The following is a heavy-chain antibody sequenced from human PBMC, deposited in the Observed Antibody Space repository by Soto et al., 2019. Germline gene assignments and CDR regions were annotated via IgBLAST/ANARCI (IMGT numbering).Heavy chain of an antibody. Sequence: ASVKVSCKASGYTFTTYYMHWVRQAPGQGLEWMGIIDPSGGSTSYAQKFQARVTMTRDTSTNTVYMELSSLRSEDTAVYYCARGRGGRIYYGMDVWGQGTTVTV. D-gene: IGHD3-16*01. J-gene: IGHJ6*02. CDR1: GYTFTTYY. V-gene: IGHV1-46*01. CDR3: ARGRGGRIYYGMDV. CDR2: IDPSGGST.